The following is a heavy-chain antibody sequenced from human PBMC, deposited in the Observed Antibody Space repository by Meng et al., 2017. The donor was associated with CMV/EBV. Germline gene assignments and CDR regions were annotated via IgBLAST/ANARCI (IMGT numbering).Heavy chain of an antibody. Sequence: ASVKVSCKASGYTFTGYYMHWVRQAPGQGLEWMGWINPNSGGTNYAQKFQGRVTMTRDTSTSTVYMELSSLRSEDTAVYYCARVTQLAPKQLRSLYYFDYWGQGTLVTVSS. CDR1: GYTFTGYY. CDR3: ARVTQLAPKQLRSLYYFDY. J-gene: IGHJ4*02. V-gene: IGHV1-2*02. D-gene: IGHD6-6*01. CDR2: INPNSGGT.